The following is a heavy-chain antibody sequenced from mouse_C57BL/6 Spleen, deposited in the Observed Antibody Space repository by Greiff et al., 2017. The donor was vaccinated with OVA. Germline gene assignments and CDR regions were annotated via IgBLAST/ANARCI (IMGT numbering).Heavy chain of an antibody. D-gene: IGHD1-1*01. CDR2: ISYDGSN. CDR1: GYSITSGYY. V-gene: IGHV3-6*01. Sequence: VQLKESGPGLVKPSQSLSLTCSVTGYSITSGYYWNWIRQFPGNKLEWMGYISYDGSNNYNPSLKNRISITRDTSKNQFFLKLNSVTTEDTATYYCARGLITTVVAPGYFDVWGTGTTVTVSS. CDR3: ARGLITTVVAPGYFDV. J-gene: IGHJ1*03.